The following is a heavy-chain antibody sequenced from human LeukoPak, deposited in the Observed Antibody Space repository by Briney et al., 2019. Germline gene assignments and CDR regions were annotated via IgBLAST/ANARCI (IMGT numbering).Heavy chain of an antibody. Sequence: GGSLRLSCAASGFTFSSYWMHWVRQAPGKGLVWVSRINSDGSSTSYADSVKGRFTISRDNSKNTLYLQMNSLRAEDTAVYYCAKPPITIFGVASDAFDIWGQGTMVTVSS. CDR3: AKPPITIFGVASDAFDI. J-gene: IGHJ3*02. V-gene: IGHV3-74*01. D-gene: IGHD3-3*01. CDR2: INSDGSST. CDR1: GFTFSSYW.